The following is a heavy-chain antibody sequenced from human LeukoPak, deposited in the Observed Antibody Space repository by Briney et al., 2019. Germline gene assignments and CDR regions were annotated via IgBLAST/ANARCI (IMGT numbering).Heavy chain of an antibody. Sequence: PGRSLRLSCAASGFTFSSYAMHWVRQAPGKGLEWVSVIYSGGSTYYADSVKGRFTISRDNSKNTLYLQMNSLRAEDTAVYYCARDHYGSGSYRYYMDVWGKGTTVTVSS. CDR2: IYSGGST. CDR1: GFTFSSYA. J-gene: IGHJ6*03. CDR3: ARDHYGSGSYRYYMDV. V-gene: IGHV3-NL1*01. D-gene: IGHD3-10*01.